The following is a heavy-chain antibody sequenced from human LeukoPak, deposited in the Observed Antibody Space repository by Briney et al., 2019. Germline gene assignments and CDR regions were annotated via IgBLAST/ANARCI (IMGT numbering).Heavy chain of an antibody. D-gene: IGHD6-6*01. V-gene: IGHV1-2*02. Sequence: ASVKVSCKASGYSFTGYYIHWVRQAPGQGLEWMGWINPNSGGTNYAQKFQGRVTMTRDTSISTAYMELSRLRSDDTAVYYCARDPSSSGLYYYYYMDVWGKGTTVTVPS. CDR1: GYSFTGYY. CDR2: INPNSGGT. CDR3: ARDPSSSGLYYYYYMDV. J-gene: IGHJ6*03.